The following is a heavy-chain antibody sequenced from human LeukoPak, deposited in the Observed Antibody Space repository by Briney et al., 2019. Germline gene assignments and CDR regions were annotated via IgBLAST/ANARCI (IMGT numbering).Heavy chain of an antibody. J-gene: IGHJ4*02. CDR1: GGSISSYY. CDR2: IYYSGST. V-gene: IGHV4-59*08. CDR3: ARSYYGSEFDY. D-gene: IGHD3-10*01. Sequence: SETLSLTCSVSGGSISSYYWNWIRQPPGEGLEWIGHIYYSGSTSYNPSLKSRVTISVDTSKNQFSLKLSSVTAADTAVYYCARSYYGSEFDYWGQGTLVTVSS.